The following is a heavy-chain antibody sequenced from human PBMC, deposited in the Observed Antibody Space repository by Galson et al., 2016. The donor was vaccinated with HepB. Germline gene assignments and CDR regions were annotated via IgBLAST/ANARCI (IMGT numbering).Heavy chain of an antibody. CDR2: ISQGGTT. Sequence: SETLSLTCAVNGGSFSGCFWGWIRQSPVKGLEWIGEISQGGTTNYNPSLKSRVTLLVDTSKNQFSLELTSVTAADTAVYFCARGKGRRGATSYRYWYYDVRGRGAPVTVSS. V-gene: IGHV4-34*01. D-gene: IGHD3-16*02. CDR1: GGSFSGCF. J-gene: IGHJ2*01. CDR3: ARGKGRRGATSYRYWYYDV.